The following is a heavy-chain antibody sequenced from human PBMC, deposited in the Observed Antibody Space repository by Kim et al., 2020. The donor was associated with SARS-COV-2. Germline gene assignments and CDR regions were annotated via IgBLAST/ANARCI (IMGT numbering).Heavy chain of an antibody. D-gene: IGHD3-22*01. J-gene: IGHJ3*02. V-gene: IGHV4-59*13. Sequence: SETLSLTCTVSGGSISCYYWSWIRQPPGKGLEWIGYIYYSGSTNYNPSLKSRVTISVDTSKNQFSLKLSSVTAADTAVYYCARSEYYYDSSGYYLNDAFDIWGQGTIVTVSS. CDR2: IYYSGST. CDR1: GGSISCYY. CDR3: ARSEYYYDSSGYYLNDAFDI.